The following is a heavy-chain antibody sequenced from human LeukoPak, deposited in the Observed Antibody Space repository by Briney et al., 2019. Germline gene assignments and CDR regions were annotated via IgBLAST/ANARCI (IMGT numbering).Heavy chain of an antibody. V-gene: IGHV4-39*01. CDR1: GGSISSSSYY. CDR2: IYYSGST. CDR3: ARGIYSSGWYKGY. D-gene: IGHD6-19*01. Sequence: PSETPSLTCTVSGGSISSSSYYWGWIRQPPGTGLEWIGSIYYSGSTYYNPSLKSRVTISVDTSNNQFSLKLSSVYAADTAVYYCARGIYSSGWYKGYWGQGTLVTVSS. J-gene: IGHJ4*02.